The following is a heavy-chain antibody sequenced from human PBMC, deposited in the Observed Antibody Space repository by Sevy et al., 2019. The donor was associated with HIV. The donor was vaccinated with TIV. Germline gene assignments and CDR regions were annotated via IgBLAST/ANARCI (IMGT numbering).Heavy chain of an antibody. CDR2: ISWNSGAT. Sequence: GGSLRLSCAASGFTFSDYAMHWVRQVPGKGLEWVSGISWNSGATGYADSVRGRFTISRDNTKNTLYLQMNSLRAEDTALYYCAKGQTDYYDTSGPVDYWGQGTLVTVSS. CDR1: GFTFSDYA. J-gene: IGHJ4*02. V-gene: IGHV3-9*01. CDR3: AKGQTDYYDTSGPVDY. D-gene: IGHD3-22*01.